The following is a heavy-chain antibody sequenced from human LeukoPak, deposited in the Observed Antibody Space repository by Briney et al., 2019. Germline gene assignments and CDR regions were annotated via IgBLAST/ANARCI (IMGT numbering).Heavy chain of an antibody. Sequence: GGSLRLSCAASGFTLSIYSLNCVRQAPGFELQCLSSISSISSYIYYADSVKGRFTISRDNAKNSLYLQMNSLRAEDTAVYYCARDHFSSGWYSSAFDIWGQGTMVTVSS. CDR3: ARDHFSSGWYSSAFDI. J-gene: IGHJ3*02. V-gene: IGHV3-21*01. D-gene: IGHD6-19*01. CDR2: ISSISSYI. CDR1: GFTLSIYS.